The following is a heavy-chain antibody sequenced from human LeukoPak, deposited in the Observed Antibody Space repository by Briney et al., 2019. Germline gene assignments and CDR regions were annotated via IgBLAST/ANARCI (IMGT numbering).Heavy chain of an antibody. CDR2: ISSSSRTI. CDR1: GFTFSSYS. J-gene: IGHJ4*02. D-gene: IGHD6-19*01. CDR3: IVLAVAGTLGFDY. V-gene: IGHV3-48*01. Sequence: GGSLRLSCAASGFTFSSYSMNWVRQAPGKGLEWVSYISSSSRTIYYADSVKGRFTISRDNAKNSLYLQMNSLRAEDTAVYYCIVLAVAGTLGFDYWGQGTLVTVSS.